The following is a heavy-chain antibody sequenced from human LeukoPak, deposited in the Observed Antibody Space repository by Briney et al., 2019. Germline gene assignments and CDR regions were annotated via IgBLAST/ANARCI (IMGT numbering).Heavy chain of an antibody. CDR1: GGSFSGYY. D-gene: IGHD5-18*01. V-gene: IGHV4-34*12. CDR2: IIHSGST. Sequence: SETLSLTCAVYGGSFSGYYWSWIRQPPGKGLEWIGEIIHSGSTNYNPSLKSRVTISVDTSKNQFSLKLSSVTAADTAVYYCARVSWYSYGRPFDYWGQGTLVTVSS. J-gene: IGHJ4*02. CDR3: ARVSWYSYGRPFDY.